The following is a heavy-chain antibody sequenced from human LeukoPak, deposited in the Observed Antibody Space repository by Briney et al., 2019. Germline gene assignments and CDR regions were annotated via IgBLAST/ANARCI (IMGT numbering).Heavy chain of an antibody. V-gene: IGHV4-39*01. CDR2: IYYSGST. CDR3: ARHGMRPTNWFDP. Sequence: SETLSLTCTVSGGSIGSGSYYWDWIRQPPGKGLEWIGSIYYSGSTYYNPSLKSRASISVDTSKNQFSLKLSSVTAADTAVYHCARHGMRPTNWFDPWGQGTLVTVSS. D-gene: IGHD2-8*01. J-gene: IGHJ5*02. CDR1: GGSIGSGSYY.